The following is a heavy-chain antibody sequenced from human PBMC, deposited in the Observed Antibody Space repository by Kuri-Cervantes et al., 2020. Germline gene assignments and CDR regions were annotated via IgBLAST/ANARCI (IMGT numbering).Heavy chain of an antibody. CDR1: GFTFSSYS. V-gene: IGHV3-21*01. J-gene: IGHJ6*02. D-gene: IGHD3-10*01. Sequence: GESLKISCAASGFTFSSYSMNWVRQAPGKGLEWVSSISSSSSYIYYADSVKGRFTISRDNAKNSLYLQMNSLRVEDTAVYYCASGTELLWFGDYYYGMDVWGQGTTVTVSS. CDR2: ISSSSSYI. CDR3: ASGTELLWFGDYYYGMDV.